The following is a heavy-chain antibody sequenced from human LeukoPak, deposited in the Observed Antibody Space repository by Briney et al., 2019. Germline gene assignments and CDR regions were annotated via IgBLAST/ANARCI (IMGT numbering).Heavy chain of an antibody. CDR3: AGDSARTIFGVIST. Sequence: GGSLRLSCATSGFTFSTYGMHWVRQAPGKGLEWVGVVSYDGSNKFYADFVKGRFAISKDNSKNTLSLQMNGLRPEDTAMYYCAGDSARTIFGVISTWGQGTLVTVSS. CDR1: GFTFSTYG. J-gene: IGHJ4*02. V-gene: IGHV3-30*19. CDR2: VSYDGSNK. D-gene: IGHD3-3*01.